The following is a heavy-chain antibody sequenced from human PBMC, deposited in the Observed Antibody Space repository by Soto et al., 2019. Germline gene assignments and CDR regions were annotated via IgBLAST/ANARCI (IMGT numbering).Heavy chain of an antibody. CDR1: GFTFSSYW. CDR2: INSDGSST. CDR3: ARVGYCTNGVCYNYYYYYMDV. V-gene: IGHV3-74*01. Sequence: GGSLRLSCAASGFTFSSYWMHWVRQVPGKGLVWVSRINSDGSSTNYADSVKGRFTISRDNAKNTLYLQMNSLRAEDTAVYYCARVGYCTNGVCYNYYYYYMDVWGKGTTVTVSS. J-gene: IGHJ6*03. D-gene: IGHD2-8*01.